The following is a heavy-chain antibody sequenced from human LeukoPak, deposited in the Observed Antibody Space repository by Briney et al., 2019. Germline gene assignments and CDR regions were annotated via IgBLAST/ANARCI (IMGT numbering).Heavy chain of an antibody. D-gene: IGHD6-13*01. Sequence: PGGSLRLSCAASGFTFNTYTMNWVRQAPGKGLEWVSYISGSSGIIDYADSVRGRFTISRDNAKNSLYLQMNSLRAEDTAVYYCARVVSSTWSGAVIDYWGQGTLVTVSS. CDR3: ARVVSSTWSGAVIDY. CDR1: GFTFNTYT. V-gene: IGHV3-48*01. CDR2: ISGSSGII. J-gene: IGHJ4*02.